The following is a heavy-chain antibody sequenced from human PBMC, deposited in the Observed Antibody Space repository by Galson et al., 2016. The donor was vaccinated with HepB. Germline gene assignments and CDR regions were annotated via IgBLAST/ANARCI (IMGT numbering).Heavy chain of an antibody. CDR3: ARDLSPSYADNWYDALDL. Sequence: SLRLSCAASGFSFDDYAMHWVRQAPAKGLEWVAAVAYDGSNKYYTESVRGRFAISRDNSKNTLYLQMHSLRPEDTAVYYCARDLSPSYADNWYDALDLWGQGTLVTVSS. CDR2: VAYDGSNK. J-gene: IGHJ3*01. V-gene: IGHV3-30*03. D-gene: IGHD2-2*01. CDR1: GFSFDDYA.